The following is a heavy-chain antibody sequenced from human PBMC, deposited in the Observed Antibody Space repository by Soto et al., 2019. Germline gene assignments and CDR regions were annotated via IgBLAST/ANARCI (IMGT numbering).Heavy chain of an antibody. CDR2: IIPIFGTA. CDR1: GGTFSRYA. Sequence: QVQLVQSGAEVKKPGSSVKVSCKASGGTFSRYAISWVRQAPGQGREWMGGIIPIFGTANYAQKFQGRVTITADESTSTAYMELSSLISEDTAVYYCARDRTALAGKNENWYFDLWGRGTLVTVSS. J-gene: IGHJ2*01. D-gene: IGHD6-19*01. CDR3: ARDRTALAGKNENWYFDL. V-gene: IGHV1-69*01.